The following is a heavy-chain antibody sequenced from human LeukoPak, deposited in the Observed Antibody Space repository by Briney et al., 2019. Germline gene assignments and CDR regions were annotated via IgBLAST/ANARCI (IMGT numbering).Heavy chain of an antibody. CDR3: ARNQRRDGSPSGY. CDR1: GYTFTSYY. V-gene: IGHV7-4-1*02. J-gene: IGHJ4*02. CDR2: INTNTGNP. D-gene: IGHD5-24*01. Sequence: ASVKVSCKASGYTFTSYYMHWVRQAPGQGLEWMGWINTNTGNPTYAQGFTGRFVFSLDTSVSTAYLQISSLKAEDTAVYYCARNQRRDGSPSGYWGQGTLVTVSS.